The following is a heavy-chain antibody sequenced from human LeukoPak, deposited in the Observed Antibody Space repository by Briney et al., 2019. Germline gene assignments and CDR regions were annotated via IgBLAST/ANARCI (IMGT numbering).Heavy chain of an antibody. CDR1: GFTFSSYA. V-gene: IGHV3-20*04. CDR3: ARVTSSMVRAFDP. CDR2: IYWNGGST. Sequence: GGSLRLSCAVSGFTFSSYAMTWVRQAPGKGLEWVSGIYWNGGSTGYADSVKGRFTISRDNAKNSLYLQMNSLRAEDTALYYCARVTSSMVRAFDPWGQGTLVTVSS. J-gene: IGHJ5*02. D-gene: IGHD3-10*01.